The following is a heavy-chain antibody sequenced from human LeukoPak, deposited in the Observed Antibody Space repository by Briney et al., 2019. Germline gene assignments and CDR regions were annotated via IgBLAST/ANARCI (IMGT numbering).Heavy chain of an antibody. Sequence: ASVKVSCKASGYTFTGYYMHWVRQAPGQGLEWMGWINPNSGGTNYAQKFQGRVTMTRDTSISKAYMERSRLRSEDRAGCYCARVVGLTRYSSSWYSGYSYYMDVWGKGTTVTVSS. J-gene: IGHJ6*03. CDR3: ARVVGLTRYSSSWYSGYSYYMDV. D-gene: IGHD6-13*01. V-gene: IGHV1-2*02. CDR2: INPNSGGT. CDR1: GYTFTGYY.